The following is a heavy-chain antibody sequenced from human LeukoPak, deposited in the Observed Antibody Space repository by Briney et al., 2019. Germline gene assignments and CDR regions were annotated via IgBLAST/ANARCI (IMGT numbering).Heavy chain of an antibody. CDR2: ITSNNGNT. D-gene: IGHD1-26*01. J-gene: IGHJ4*02. CDR3: ARDQRNSGSYRFEY. CDR1: GYTFSGSG. V-gene: IGHV1-18*01. Sequence: ASVKVSCKTSGYTFSGSGISWVRQAPGQGLEWMGWITSNNGNTNYAPSLQGRVIMTKDTSTNTVYMELTSLRSDDTAVYYCARDQRNSGSYRFEYWGQGTLVTVSS.